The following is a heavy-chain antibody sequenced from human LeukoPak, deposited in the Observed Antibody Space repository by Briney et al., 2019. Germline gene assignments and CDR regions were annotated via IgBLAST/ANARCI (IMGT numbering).Heavy chain of an antibody. CDR3: ARRIPGHDAFDI. D-gene: IGHD2-21*01. J-gene: IGHJ3*02. CDR1: GFTFSHYW. V-gene: IGHV3-7*03. Sequence: GGSLRLSCAASGFTFSHYWMSWVRQAPGKGLEWVASIKEDGSEKYYVDSVKGRFTISRDNGKNSLYLQMNSLRAEDTAVYHSARRIPGHDAFDIWGQGTMVTVSS. CDR2: IKEDGSEK.